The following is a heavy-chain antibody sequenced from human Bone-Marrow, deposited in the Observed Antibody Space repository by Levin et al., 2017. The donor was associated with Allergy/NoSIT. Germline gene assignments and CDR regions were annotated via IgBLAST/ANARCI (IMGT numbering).Heavy chain of an antibody. CDR3: ARSVRGSSWRYYIDF. J-gene: IGHJ4*02. CDR2: INHIGKP. D-gene: IGHD6-13*01. V-gene: IGHV4-34*01. CDR1: GGSFNDYY. Sequence: SETLSLTCAVHGGSFNDYYWTWIRQTPGKGLEWLGEINHIGKPISNPSLKSRVTISVDTSNSQLSLHLNSVTAAYRALYYCARSVRGSSWRYYIDFWDQGRLVTVSS.